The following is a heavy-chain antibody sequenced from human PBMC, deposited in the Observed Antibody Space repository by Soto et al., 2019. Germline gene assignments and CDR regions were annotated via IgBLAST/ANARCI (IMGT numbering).Heavy chain of an antibody. Sequence: GESLKISCRGSGYSFTSYWIGWVRQMPGKGLEWMGIIYPGDSDTRYSPSFQGQVTISADKSISTAYLQWSSLKASDTATYYCARHEQLGSYYYYGMEVWGQGTTVTVSS. J-gene: IGHJ6*02. CDR1: GYSFTSYW. CDR3: ARHEQLGSYYYYGMEV. D-gene: IGHD6-13*01. CDR2: IYPGDSDT. V-gene: IGHV5-51*01.